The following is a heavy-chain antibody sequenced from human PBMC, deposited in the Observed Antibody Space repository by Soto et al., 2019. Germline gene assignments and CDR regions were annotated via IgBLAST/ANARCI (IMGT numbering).Heavy chain of an antibody. J-gene: IGHJ6*04. CDR1: GYTFTSYG. Sequence: ASVKVSCKASGYTFTSYGIRWVRQAPGQGLEWMGWISAYDGNTNYAQKLKGRVTMTTDPSTSTAYMELRSLRSDDTAVYYCARVSPLWFGELLNWPHSLRMDVWGKGTTVTVSS. D-gene: IGHD3-10*01. CDR2: ISAYDGNT. V-gene: IGHV1-18*01. CDR3: ARVSPLWFGELLNWPHSLRMDV.